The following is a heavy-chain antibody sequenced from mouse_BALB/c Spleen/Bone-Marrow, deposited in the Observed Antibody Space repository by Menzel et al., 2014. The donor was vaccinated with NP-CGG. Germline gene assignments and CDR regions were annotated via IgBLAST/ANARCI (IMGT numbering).Heavy chain of an antibody. CDR1: GFSLTSYG. Sequence: QVHVKQSGPGLVQPTQSLSITCTVSGFSLTSYGVHWVRQSPGKGLEWLGVIWSGGSTDYNAAFISRLSISKDNSKSXVFFKMDSLQANDTAIYYCARNYYGSSYWYFDVWGAGTTVTVSS. CDR2: IWSGGST. V-gene: IGHV2-2*02. CDR3: ARNYYGSSYWYFDV. J-gene: IGHJ1*01. D-gene: IGHD1-1*01.